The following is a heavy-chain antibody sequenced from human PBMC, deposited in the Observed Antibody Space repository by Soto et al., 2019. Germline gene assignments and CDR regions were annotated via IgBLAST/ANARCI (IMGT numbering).Heavy chain of an antibody. J-gene: IGHJ4*02. D-gene: IGHD2-8*01. CDR1: GGSFSGYY. CDR3: ARGLRTNGSFFRV. CDR2: INHSGIT. Sequence: SETLSLTCAVYGGSFSGYYWNWIRQPPGKGLGWIGEINHSGITNYNPSLKSRVTLSVDTSKNQFSLKLSSVTAADTAVYYCARGLRTNGSFFRVWGQGTLVTVSS. V-gene: IGHV4-34*01.